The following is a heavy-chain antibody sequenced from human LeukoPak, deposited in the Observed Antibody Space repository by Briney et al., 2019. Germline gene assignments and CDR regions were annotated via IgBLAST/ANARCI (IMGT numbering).Heavy chain of an antibody. CDR3: AKDTGVYGDYGQDY. D-gene: IGHD4-17*01. CDR2: ISGSGGTA. Sequence: PGGSLRLSCAASGFTFSIYAMSWVRQAPGKGLEWVSAISGSGGTAYYADSVKGRFTISRDNSKNTLYLQMNSLRAEDTAVYYCAKDTGVYGDYGQDYWGQGTLVTVSS. J-gene: IGHJ4*02. CDR1: GFTFSIYA. V-gene: IGHV3-23*01.